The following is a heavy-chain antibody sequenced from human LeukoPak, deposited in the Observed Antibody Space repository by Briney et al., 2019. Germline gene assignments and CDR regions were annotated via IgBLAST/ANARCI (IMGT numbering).Heavy chain of an antibody. Sequence: SETLSLTCTVSGGSISSGDYYWSWIRQPPGKGLEYIGHVYYSGSTDYNPSLKSRLAISVDNSMNQFSLKLSSVSAADTAVYYCASTSTTVAGYYYYGMDVWGQGTTVTVSS. CDR1: GGSISSGDYY. V-gene: IGHV4-61*05. CDR3: ASTSTTVAGYYYYGMDV. J-gene: IGHJ6*02. CDR2: VYYSGST. D-gene: IGHD6-19*01.